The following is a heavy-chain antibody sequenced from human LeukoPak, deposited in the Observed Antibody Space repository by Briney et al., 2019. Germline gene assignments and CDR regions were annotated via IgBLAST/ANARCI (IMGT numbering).Heavy chain of an antibody. Sequence: AESLLRSCQGSGYSFTSSWIGWVRQMPGKGLEWMGIIYPGDSDTRYSPSFQGQVTISADKSISTAYLQWSSLKASDTAMYYCARFSVGGTYYPNYWGQGNLFSVSS. J-gene: IGHJ4*02. CDR2: IYPGDSDT. V-gene: IGHV5-51*01. CDR3: ARFSVGGTYYPNY. D-gene: IGHD1-26*01. CDR1: GYSFTSSW.